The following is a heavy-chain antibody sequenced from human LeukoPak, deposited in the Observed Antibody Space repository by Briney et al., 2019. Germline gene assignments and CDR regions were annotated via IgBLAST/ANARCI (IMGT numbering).Heavy chain of an antibody. J-gene: IGHJ6*04. D-gene: IGHD3-10*02. CDR2: ISSSGSTI. CDR3: AELGITMIGGV. CDR1: GFTFSSFE. V-gene: IGHV3-48*03. Sequence: AGGSLRFSVAAPGFTFSSFEMNWVRQAPGKGLEGVSYISSSGSTIYYADSVKGRFTISRDNAKNSLYLQMNSLRAGDTAVYYCAELGITMIGGVWGKGTTVTISS.